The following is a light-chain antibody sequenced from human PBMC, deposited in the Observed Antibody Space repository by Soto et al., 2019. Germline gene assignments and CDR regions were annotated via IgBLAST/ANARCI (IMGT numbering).Light chain of an antibody. CDR1: QSVRSTS. CDR2: GAS. CDR3: QHYGSSPPIT. J-gene: IGKJ5*01. Sequence: EIVLTQSPGTLSLSPVERATLSCRASQSVRSTSLAWYQQKPGQAPRLLMYGASSRATGIPDKFSGGGSGTDFTLTIRRLEPEDFAVYYCQHYGSSPPITFGQGTRLEIK. V-gene: IGKV3-20*01.